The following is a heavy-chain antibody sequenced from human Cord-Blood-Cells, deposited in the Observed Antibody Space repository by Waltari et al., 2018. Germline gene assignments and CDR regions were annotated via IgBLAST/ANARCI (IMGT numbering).Heavy chain of an antibody. D-gene: IGHD5-12*01. CDR2: KIPIFGTA. CDR1: GGTFSSYA. V-gene: IGHV1-69*01. J-gene: IGHJ6*03. Sequence: QVQLVQSGAEVKKPGTSVKVSCKASGGTFSSYAISWVRQAPGQGLEWKGGKIPIFGTANAAHKFQGRVTVSGDESTTTAYLELSSLRTENTTVYYCATAFPHGYDYYYSDIDGWAKETTLTVSS. CDR3: ATAFPHGYDYYYSDIDG.